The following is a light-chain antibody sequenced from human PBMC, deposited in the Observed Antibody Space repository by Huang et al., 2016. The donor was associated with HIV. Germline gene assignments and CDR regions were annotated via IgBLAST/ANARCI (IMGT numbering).Light chain of an antibody. Sequence: EIVMTQSPATLSVSPGGGATLSCRASQNVRINLAWYQQTPGQAPSLLIYDTTTRASGVPGRFSGSWSGTEFTLTISGLQSEDFAVYYCQQYDNWPPGLTFGGGTKVEI. CDR2: DTT. CDR1: QNVRIN. CDR3: QQYDNWPPGLT. V-gene: IGKV3D-15*01. J-gene: IGKJ4*01.